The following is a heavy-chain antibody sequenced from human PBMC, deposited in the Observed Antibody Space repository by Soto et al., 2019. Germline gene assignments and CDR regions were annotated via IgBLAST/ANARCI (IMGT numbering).Heavy chain of an antibody. Sequence: ASVKVSCKASGYTFTSYGISWVRQAPGQGLEWMGWISAYNGNTNYAQKLQGRVTITTDASTSTAYMELSSLRSEDTAVYYCAIEYSSSPPYYPIGYWGQGTLVTVSS. J-gene: IGHJ4*02. CDR3: AIEYSSSPPYYPIGY. D-gene: IGHD6-6*01. V-gene: IGHV1-18*01. CDR2: ISAYNGNT. CDR1: GYTFTSYG.